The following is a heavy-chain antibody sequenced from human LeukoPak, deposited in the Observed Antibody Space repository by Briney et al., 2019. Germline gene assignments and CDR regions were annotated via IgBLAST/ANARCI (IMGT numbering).Heavy chain of an antibody. J-gene: IGHJ4*02. V-gene: IGHV4-59*01. CDR1: GGSISSYY. Sequence: SETLSLTCTVSGGSISSYYWSWIRQPPGKGLEWIGYIYYSGSTNYNPSLKSRVTISVDTSKNQFSLRLSSVTAADTAVYYCARVGILTGLDYWGQGTLVTVSS. CDR3: ARVGILTGLDY. D-gene: IGHD3-9*01. CDR2: IYYSGST.